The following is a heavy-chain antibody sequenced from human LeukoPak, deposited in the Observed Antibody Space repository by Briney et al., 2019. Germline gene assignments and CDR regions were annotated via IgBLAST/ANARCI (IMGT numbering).Heavy chain of an antibody. J-gene: IGHJ4*02. CDR2: FDPEDGET. V-gene: IGHV1-24*01. CDR3: ATPSTGYSRSWYPAYFEY. Sequence: ASVKVSCKVSGYTLTELSMHWVRQAPGKGLEWMGGFDPEDGETIYAQKFQGRVTMTEDTSTDTAYMELSSLRSEDAAVYYCATPSTGYSRSWYPAYFEYWGQGTLVTVSS. D-gene: IGHD6-13*01. CDR1: GYTLTELS.